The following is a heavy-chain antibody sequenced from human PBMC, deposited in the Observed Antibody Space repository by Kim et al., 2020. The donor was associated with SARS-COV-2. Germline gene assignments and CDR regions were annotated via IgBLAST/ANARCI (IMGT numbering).Heavy chain of an antibody. CDR3: ARAGVAAAGANAGFDP. D-gene: IGHD6-13*01. J-gene: IGHJ5*02. V-gene: IGHV4-59*13. Sequence: SETLSLTCTVSGGSISSYYWSWIRQPPGKGLEWIGYIYYSGSTNYNPSLKSRVTISVDTSKNQFSLKLSSVTAADTAVYYCARAGVAAAGANAGFDPWGQGTLVTVSS. CDR1: GGSISSYY. CDR2: IYYSGST.